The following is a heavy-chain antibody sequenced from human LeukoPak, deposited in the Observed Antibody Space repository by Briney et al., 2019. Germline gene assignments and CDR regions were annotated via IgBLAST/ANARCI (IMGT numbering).Heavy chain of an antibody. CDR2: IYHSGST. D-gene: IGHD2-2*02. J-gene: IGHJ4*02. Sequence: SETLSLTCTVSGYSISSGYYWGWIRQPPGKGLEWIGSIYHSGSTYYNPSLKSRVTISVDTSKNQFSLKLSSVTAADTAVYYCARLKPDCSSTSCHTFDYWGQGTLVTVSS. CDR3: ARLKPDCSSTSCHTFDY. V-gene: IGHV4-38-2*02. CDR1: GYSISSGYY.